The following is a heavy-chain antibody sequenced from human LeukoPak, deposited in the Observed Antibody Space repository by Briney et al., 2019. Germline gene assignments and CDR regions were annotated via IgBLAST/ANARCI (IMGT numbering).Heavy chain of an antibody. D-gene: IGHD4-17*01. CDR2: IKTDGRST. J-gene: IGHJ4*02. CDR1: GFTFRTYW. Sequence: GGSLRLSCAASGFTFRTYWMHWVRQAQGKGLVWVSRIKTDGRSTTYADSVKGRFTISRDNAKNTLYLQMKSLRLEDTAVYYCAWGKGYGDDGGFDYWGQGTLVTVAS. CDR3: AWGKGYGDDGGFDY. V-gene: IGHV3-74*01.